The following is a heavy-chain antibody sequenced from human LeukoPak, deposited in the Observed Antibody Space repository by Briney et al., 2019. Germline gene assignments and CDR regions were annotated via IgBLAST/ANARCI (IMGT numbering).Heavy chain of an antibody. CDR3: AMGFYGAGSYPWIHG. CDR2: MSYDGSNV. D-gene: IGHD3-10*01. J-gene: IGHJ4*02. V-gene: IGHV3-30*03. Sequence: GGSLRLSCAASGFSFRSYVMHWVRQTPGKGLEGVAVMSYDGSNVNYTDSVKGRFIISRDNSKHTLCLQMNSLRAEDTAVYYCAMGFYGAGSYPWIHGWGQAGLVTVSS. CDR1: GFSFRSYV.